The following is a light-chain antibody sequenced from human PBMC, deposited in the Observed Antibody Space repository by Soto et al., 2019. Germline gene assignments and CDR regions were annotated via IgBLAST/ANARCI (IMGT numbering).Light chain of an antibody. CDR2: GAS. CDR1: QGFSNS. V-gene: IGKV1-27*01. CDR3: QKYDSAPLT. Sequence: DIQMTQSPSSLTASVGDRVTISCRASQGFSNSLAWYQQKPGKVPTLLIYGASILQSGVPSRFSGSGSGTEFTLTISSLQPEDVATYYCQKYDSAPLTFGGGTKVESK. J-gene: IGKJ4*01.